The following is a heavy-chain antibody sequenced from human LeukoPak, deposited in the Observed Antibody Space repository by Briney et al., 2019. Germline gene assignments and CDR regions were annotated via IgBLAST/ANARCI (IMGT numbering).Heavy chain of an antibody. Sequence: AGGSLRLSCAASGFTFSSYTMSWVRQAPEKGLEWVSAISGSGGSTYYADSVKGRFTISRDNSKNTLYLQMNSLRAEDTAVYYCANQRTYYYDSSGYAAFDIWGQGTMVTVSS. V-gene: IGHV3-23*01. CDR1: GFTFSSYT. D-gene: IGHD3-22*01. CDR2: ISGSGGST. J-gene: IGHJ3*02. CDR3: ANQRTYYYDSSGYAAFDI.